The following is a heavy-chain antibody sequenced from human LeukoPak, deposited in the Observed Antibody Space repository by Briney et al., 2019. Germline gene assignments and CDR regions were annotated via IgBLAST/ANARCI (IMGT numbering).Heavy chain of an antibody. D-gene: IGHD6-6*01. V-gene: IGHV1-2*02. CDR3: ARGEEDSSSDF. Sequence: ASVKVSCKASGYTFTSYGISWVRQAPGQGLEWMGWINPNSGGTNYAQKFQGRVTMTRDTSISTAYMELSRLRSDDTAVYYCARGEEDSSSDFWGQGTLVTVSS. CDR2: INPNSGGT. J-gene: IGHJ4*02. CDR1: GYTFTSYG.